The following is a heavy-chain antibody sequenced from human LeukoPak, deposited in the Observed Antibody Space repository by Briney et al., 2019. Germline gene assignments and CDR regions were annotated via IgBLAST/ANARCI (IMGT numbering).Heavy chain of an antibody. CDR2: ISGSGGST. CDR3: ARVVYSGYDFRGAMDV. D-gene: IGHD5-12*01. J-gene: IGHJ6*03. V-gene: IGHV3-23*01. Sequence: PGGSLRLSCAASGFTFSSYGMSWVRQAPGKGLEWVSAISGSGGSTYYADSVKGRFTISRDNSKNTLYLQMNSLRAEDTAVYYCARVVYSGYDFRGAMDVWGKGTTVTVSS. CDR1: GFTFSSYG.